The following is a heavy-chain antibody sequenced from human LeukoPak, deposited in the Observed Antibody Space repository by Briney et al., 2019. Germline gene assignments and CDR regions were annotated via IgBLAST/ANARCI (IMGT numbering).Heavy chain of an antibody. CDR2: MNPNSGNT. J-gene: IGHJ6*02. D-gene: IGHD6-6*01. CDR3: ARGTTIAAQGTYYYYGMDV. V-gene: IGHV1-8*01. Sequence: GASVKVSCKASGYTFTSYDINWVRQATGQGLEWMGWMNPNSGNTGYVQKFQGRVTMTRNTSISTAYMELSSLRSEDTAVYYCARGTTIAAQGTYYYYGMDVWGQGTTVTVSS. CDR1: GYTFTSYD.